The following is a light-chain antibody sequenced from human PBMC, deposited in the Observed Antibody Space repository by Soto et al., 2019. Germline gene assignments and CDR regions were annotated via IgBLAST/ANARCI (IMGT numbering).Light chain of an antibody. Sequence: QAVVTQEPSLTVFPGGTVTLTCGSSTGAVTSGHYPYWFQQKPGQAPRTLIYDTSNKHSWTPARFSGSLLGGKAALTLSGAQPEDEADYYCLLSYTGRLYVFGTGTKLTVL. CDR1: TGAVTSGHY. V-gene: IGLV7-46*01. CDR3: LLSYTGRLYV. CDR2: DTS. J-gene: IGLJ1*01.